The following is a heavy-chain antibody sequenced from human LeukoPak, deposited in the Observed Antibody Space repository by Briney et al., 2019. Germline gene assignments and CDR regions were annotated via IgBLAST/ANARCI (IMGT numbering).Heavy chain of an antibody. J-gene: IGHJ5*02. CDR1: GRTISSHY. CDR2: IYYSGST. Sequence: SETLSLTCNVSGRTISSHYWSWIRQPPGKGLEWIGYIYYSGSTNYNHSLKSRVTISVDTSKNQFSLKLSSVTAADTAVYYCASYDILTGFDPWGQGTLVTVTS. V-gene: IGHV4-59*11. D-gene: IGHD3-9*01. CDR3: ASYDILTGFDP.